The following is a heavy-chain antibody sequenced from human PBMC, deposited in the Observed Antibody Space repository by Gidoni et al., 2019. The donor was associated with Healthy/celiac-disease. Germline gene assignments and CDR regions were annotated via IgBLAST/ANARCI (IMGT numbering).Heavy chain of an antibody. V-gene: IGHV3-7*04. J-gene: IGHJ6*03. Sequence: EVQLVESGGGLVQPGGSLRLSCAASGFTFSSYWMSWVRQAPGKGLEWVANIKQDGSEKYYVDSVKGRFTISRDNAKNSLYLQMNSLRAEDTAVYYCARDSGSAARGVYYYYMDVWGKGTTVTVSS. CDR2: IKQDGSEK. CDR3: ARDSGSAARGVYYYYMDV. D-gene: IGHD6-6*01. CDR1: GFTFSSYW.